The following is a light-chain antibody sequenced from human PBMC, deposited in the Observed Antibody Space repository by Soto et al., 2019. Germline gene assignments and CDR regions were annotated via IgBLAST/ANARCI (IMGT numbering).Light chain of an antibody. V-gene: IGKV1-5*03. Sequence: DIQMTQSPSTLSASVGDRVTITCRASQSISSWLAWYQQKPGKAPKLLIYKASSLESGVPSRFSGSGSETEFTLTISSLQPDDFATYYCQQYSSPTWTFGQGTKVDI. CDR1: QSISSW. CDR2: KAS. J-gene: IGKJ1*01. CDR3: QQYSSPTWT.